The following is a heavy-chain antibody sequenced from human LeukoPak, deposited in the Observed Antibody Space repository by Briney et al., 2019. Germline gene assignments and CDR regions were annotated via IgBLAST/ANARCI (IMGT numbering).Heavy chain of an antibody. J-gene: IGHJ2*01. Sequence: ASVKASCKASGYTFTSYYMHWVRQPPGQGLEWMGIINPSGGSTSYAQKFQGRVTMTRDTSTSTVYMELSSVRSEDTAVYYCARGEEVATIPTLNWYFDLWGRGTLVTVSS. CDR2: INPSGGST. CDR3: ARGEEVATIPTLNWYFDL. V-gene: IGHV1-46*01. CDR1: GYTFTSYY. D-gene: IGHD5-24*01.